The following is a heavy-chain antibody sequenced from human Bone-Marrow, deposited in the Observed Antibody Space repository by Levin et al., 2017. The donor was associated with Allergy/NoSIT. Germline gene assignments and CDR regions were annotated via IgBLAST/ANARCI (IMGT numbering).Heavy chain of an antibody. Sequence: SQTLSLTCTVSGGSVSSGSYYWSWIRQPPGKGLEWIGYIYYSGSTNYNPSLKSRVTISVDTSKNQFPLKLSSVTAADTAVYYCARGFRPYIVVVPAAIVDAFDIWGQGTMVTVSS. V-gene: IGHV4-61*01. CDR3: ARGFRPYIVVVPAAIVDAFDI. CDR1: GGSVSSGSYY. D-gene: IGHD2-2*01. J-gene: IGHJ3*02. CDR2: IYYSGST.